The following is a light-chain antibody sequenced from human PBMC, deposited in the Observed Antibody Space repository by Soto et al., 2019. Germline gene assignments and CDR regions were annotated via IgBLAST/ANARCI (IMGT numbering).Light chain of an antibody. CDR3: SSYTSSSTLEV. CDR2: DVS. J-gene: IGLJ2*01. V-gene: IGLV2-14*01. Sequence: QSVLTQPASVSGSPGQSITISCTGTSSDVGDYNFVSWYQLHPGKAPKLMIYDVSNRPSGVSDRFSGSKSGNTASLTISGLQAEDEADYYCSSYTSSSTLEVFGGGTKLTVL. CDR1: SSDVGDYNF.